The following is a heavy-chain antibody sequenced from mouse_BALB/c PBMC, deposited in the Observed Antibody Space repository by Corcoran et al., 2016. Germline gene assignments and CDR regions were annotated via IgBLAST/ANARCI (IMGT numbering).Heavy chain of an antibody. CDR1: GYTFTVYY. Sequence: EVQLQQSGPELVKPGASVKISCKASGYTFTVYYMNWVKQSHGKSLEWIGLVNPNNGGTSYNQKFKGKATLTVDKSSSTAYMELRSLTSEDSSVYYCARDYGSSLFAYWGQGTLVTVSA. CDR3: ARDYGSSLFAY. CDR2: VNPNNGGT. D-gene: IGHD1-1*01. V-gene: IGHV1-26*01. J-gene: IGHJ3*01.